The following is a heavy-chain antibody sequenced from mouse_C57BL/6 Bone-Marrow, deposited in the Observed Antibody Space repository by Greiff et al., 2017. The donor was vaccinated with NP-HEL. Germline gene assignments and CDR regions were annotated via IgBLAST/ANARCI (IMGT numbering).Heavy chain of an antibody. V-gene: IGHV1-42*01. J-gene: IGHJ1*03. CDR1: GYSFTGYY. CDR3: ARPSYYYGSSYWYFGV. Sequence: EVNVVEPGPELVMPGASVKISCKASGYSFTGYYMNWVKQSPEKSLEWIGEINPSTGGTTYNQKFKAKATLTVDKSSSTAYMQLKSLTSEDSAVYYCARPSYYYGSSYWYFGVWGTGTTVTVSS. CDR2: INPSTGGT. D-gene: IGHD1-1*01.